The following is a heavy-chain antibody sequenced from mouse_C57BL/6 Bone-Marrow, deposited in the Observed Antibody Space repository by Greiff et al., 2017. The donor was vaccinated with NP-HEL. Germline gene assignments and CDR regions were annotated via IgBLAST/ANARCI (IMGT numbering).Heavy chain of an antibody. CDR3: ARDWVDFDY. Sequence: VQLQQPGAELVKPGASVKLSCKASGYTFTSYWMQWVKQRPGQGLEWIGEIDPSESYTNYNQKFKGKATLTVDTSSSTAYMQLSSLTSEDSAVYYCARDWVDFDYWGQGTTLTVSS. D-gene: IGHD4-1*01. V-gene: IGHV1-50*01. CDR1: GYTFTSYW. J-gene: IGHJ2*01. CDR2: IDPSESYT.